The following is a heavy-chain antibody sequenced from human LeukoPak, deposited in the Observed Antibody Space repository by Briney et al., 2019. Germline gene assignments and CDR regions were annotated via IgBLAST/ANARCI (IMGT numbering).Heavy chain of an antibody. J-gene: IGHJ6*02. CDR2: IYYSGST. V-gene: IGHV4-39*07. Sequence: SETLSLTCTVSGGSISSSSYYWGWIRQPPGKGLEWIGSIYYSGSTYYNPSLKSRVTISVDTSKNQFSLKLSSVTAADTAVYYCACYCSGGSCDSGMDVWGQGTTVTVSS. CDR3: ACYCSGGSCDSGMDV. CDR1: GGSISSSSYY. D-gene: IGHD2-15*01.